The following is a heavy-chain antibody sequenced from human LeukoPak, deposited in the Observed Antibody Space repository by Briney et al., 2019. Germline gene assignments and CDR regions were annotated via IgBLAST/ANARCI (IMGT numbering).Heavy chain of an antibody. CDR2: IIPIFGTA. J-gene: IGHJ6*03. Sequence: ASVKVSCKASGGTFSSYAISWVRQAPGQGLEWMGRIIPIFGTANYAQKFQGRVTITTDESTSTAYMELSSLRSEDTAVYYCASCTRREGYNRWYYYYMDVWGKGTTVTVSS. V-gene: IGHV1-69*05. D-gene: IGHD5-24*01. CDR1: GGTFSSYA. CDR3: ASCTRREGYNRWYYYYMDV.